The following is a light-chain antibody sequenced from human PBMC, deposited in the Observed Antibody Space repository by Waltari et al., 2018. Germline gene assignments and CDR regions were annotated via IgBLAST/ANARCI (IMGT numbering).Light chain of an antibody. J-gene: IGKJ4*01. Sequence: EIIMTQSPATLSLSPGERATLSCRASQSVTNNLAWYQQKPGQAPRLLIYGASTRATSIPARISGSGSGTEFTLTISRLQSEDFAFYFCQQYNNWTLTFGGGTKVEIK. CDR3: QQYNNWTLT. CDR1: QSVTNN. V-gene: IGKV3-15*01. CDR2: GAS.